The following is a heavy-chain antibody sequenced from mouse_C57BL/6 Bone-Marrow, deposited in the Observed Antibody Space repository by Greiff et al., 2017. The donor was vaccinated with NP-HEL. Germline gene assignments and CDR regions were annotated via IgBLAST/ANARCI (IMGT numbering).Heavy chain of an antibody. CDR3: ARSRPITTPYFDV. Sequence: VQLQQSGPELVKPGASVKISCKASGYTFTDYYMNWVKQSHGKSLEWIGDINPNNGGTSYNQKFKGKATLTVDKSSSTAYMELRSLTSEDSAVYYCARSRPITTPYFDVWGTGTTVTVSS. J-gene: IGHJ1*03. V-gene: IGHV1-26*01. CDR2: INPNNGGT. D-gene: IGHD1-1*01. CDR1: GYTFTDYY.